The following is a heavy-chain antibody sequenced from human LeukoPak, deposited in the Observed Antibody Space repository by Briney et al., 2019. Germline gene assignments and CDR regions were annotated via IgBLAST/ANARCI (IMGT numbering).Heavy chain of an antibody. V-gene: IGHV4-30-2*01. Sequence: SQTLSLTCTVSGGSISSGGYYWSWIRQPPGKGLEWIGYIYHSGSTYYNPSLKSRVTISVDTSKNQFSLKLSSVTAADTAVYYCARQEAAAGLYYYYGMDVWGQGTTVTVSS. CDR3: ARQEAAAGLYYYYGMDV. D-gene: IGHD6-13*01. CDR1: GGSISSGGYY. J-gene: IGHJ6*02. CDR2: IYHSGST.